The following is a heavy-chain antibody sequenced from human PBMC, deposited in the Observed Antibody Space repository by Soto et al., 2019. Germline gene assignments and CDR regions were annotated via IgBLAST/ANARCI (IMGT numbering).Heavy chain of an antibody. CDR3: ARGSTDSYPGSRIFDF. D-gene: IGHD3-10*01. J-gene: IGHJ4*02. V-gene: IGHV3-23*01. Sequence: EVQLLESGGDLKQPGGSLRLSCVASGLTFGSRAMSWVRQAPGEGLQWVSTITHTGGDAKYADSVRGRFVISRDNSKKTRYLQMTSLTAEDSAMYYCARGSTDSYPGSRIFDFWGRGTLVTVAS. CDR2: ITHTGGDA. CDR1: GLTFGSRA.